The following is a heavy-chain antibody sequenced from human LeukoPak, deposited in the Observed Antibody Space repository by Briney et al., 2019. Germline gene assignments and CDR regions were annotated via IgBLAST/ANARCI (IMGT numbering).Heavy chain of an antibody. CDR2: ISYDGSNK. J-gene: IGHJ4*02. CDR1: GFTFNSYA. V-gene: IGHV3-30-3*01. CDR3: ARDKGKIALDH. Sequence: GGSLRLSCAASGFTFNSYAMHWVRQAPGKGLEWVAVISYDGSNKYYADSVKGRFTISRDNSKNTLYLQMDSLRVEDTAIYYCARDKGKIALDHWGQGTLITVSS.